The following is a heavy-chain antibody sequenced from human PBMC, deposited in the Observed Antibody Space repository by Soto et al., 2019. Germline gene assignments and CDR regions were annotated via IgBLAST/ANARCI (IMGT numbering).Heavy chain of an antibody. Sequence: QVQLQESGPGLVKPSETLSLTCTVSGGSISGGGYYWSWIRQPPGKGLEWIGYTYDSGSTYYNPSLKSRISISVDTSKHQFSLRLTSVTAADTAVYYCAREIIPLTTDWYFDLWGRGTLVTVSS. CDR1: GGSISGGGYY. V-gene: IGHV4-30-4*01. J-gene: IGHJ2*01. CDR3: AREIIPLTTDWYFDL. D-gene: IGHD4-17*01. CDR2: TYDSGST.